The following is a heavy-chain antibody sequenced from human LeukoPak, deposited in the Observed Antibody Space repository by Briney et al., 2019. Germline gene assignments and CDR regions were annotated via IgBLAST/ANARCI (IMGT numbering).Heavy chain of an antibody. V-gene: IGHV3-23*01. D-gene: IGHD3-22*01. CDR2: ISGSGDTT. CDR1: GFTFSSYA. CDR3: AKAKEMLVMVITTPFDC. J-gene: IGHJ4*02. Sequence: GGSLRLSCAASGFTFSSYAMSWVRQAPGKGLEWVSAISGSGDTTYYADSVKGRFTISRDNSRNTLYLQMNSLRADDTAVYYCAKAKEMLVMVITTPFDCWGQGTLVTVSS.